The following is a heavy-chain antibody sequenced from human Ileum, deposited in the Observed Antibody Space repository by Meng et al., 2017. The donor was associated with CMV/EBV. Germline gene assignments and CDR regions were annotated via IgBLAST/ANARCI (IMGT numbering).Heavy chain of an antibody. CDR2: IHSHEGI. J-gene: IGHJ4*02. V-gene: IGHV4-34*01. D-gene: IGHD1-1*01. Sequence: SETLSLTFAVYGGSFSGYYSTWIRQPPGKGLEWIGEIHSHEGINYNPSLRSRVTMSIDSSTNHFSLRLSSVTAADTAVYYCSRGLDSFKLGNDWAQGTLVTVSS. CDR1: GGSFSGYY. CDR3: SRGLDSFKLGND.